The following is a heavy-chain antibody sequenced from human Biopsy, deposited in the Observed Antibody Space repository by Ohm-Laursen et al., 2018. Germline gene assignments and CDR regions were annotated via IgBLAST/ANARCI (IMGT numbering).Heavy chain of an antibody. Sequence: SETLSLTCTVSGDSIITYYWSWIRQPPGKGLEWIGYIYYDGSTNYNPSLKSRVTISGDTSKNQFSLKLSSVTAADTAVYYCARGTPYDSSGYYYQWGQGTLVTVS. CDR3: ARGTPYDSSGYYYQ. D-gene: IGHD3-22*01. CDR1: GDSIITYY. J-gene: IGHJ4*02. CDR2: IYYDGST. V-gene: IGHV4-59*01.